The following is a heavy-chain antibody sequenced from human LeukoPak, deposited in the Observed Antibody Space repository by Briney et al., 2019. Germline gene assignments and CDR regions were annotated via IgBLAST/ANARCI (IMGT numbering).Heavy chain of an antibody. CDR1: GFTFSSYW. CDR3: ARGPNSNWSGLDF. Sequence: GGSLRLSCAASGFTFSSYWMHWVRQAPGKGLVWVSRISPTGSTTSYADSAKGRFTVSRDNAKNTLYLQVNNLRAEDTAVYYCARGPNSNWSGLDFWGQGTLLTVSS. CDR2: ISPTGSTT. V-gene: IGHV3-74*01. D-gene: IGHD6-6*01. J-gene: IGHJ4*02.